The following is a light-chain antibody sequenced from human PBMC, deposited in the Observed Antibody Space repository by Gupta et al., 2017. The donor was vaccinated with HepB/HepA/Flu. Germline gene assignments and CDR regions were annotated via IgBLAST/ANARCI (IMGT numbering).Light chain of an antibody. J-gene: IGKJ4*01. CDR3: QQLKSYPLT. CDR2: DAS. Sequence: DIQLTQSPSFLSASVGDRVTITCRASQDISTYLGWYQQKPGKAPKFLIYDASTSQSGVPSRFSGSGSGTEFTLTIRSLQPEDFATYYCQQLKSYPLTFGGGTKVEIK. CDR1: QDISTY. V-gene: IGKV1-9*01.